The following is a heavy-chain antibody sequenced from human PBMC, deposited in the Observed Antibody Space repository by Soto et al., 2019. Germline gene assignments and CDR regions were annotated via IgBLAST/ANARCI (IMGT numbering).Heavy chain of an antibody. D-gene: IGHD3-3*01. CDR3: AKGVAGWYYFDY. CDR1: GFTFDDYA. J-gene: IGHJ4*02. V-gene: IGHV3-9*01. Sequence: EVQLVESGGGLVQPGRSLRLSCAASGFTFDDYAMHWVRQAPGKGLEWVSGISWNVGSIAYADSVEGRFTISRDNAKNSLYLQMNSLRAEDTALYYCAKGVAGWYYFDYWGQGTLVTVSS. CDR2: ISWNVGSI.